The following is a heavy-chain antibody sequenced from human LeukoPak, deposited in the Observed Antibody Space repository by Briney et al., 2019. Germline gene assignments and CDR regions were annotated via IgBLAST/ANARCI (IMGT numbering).Heavy chain of an antibody. Sequence: ASVKVSCKASGYTFTGYYMHWVRQAPGQGLEWMGWINPNSGGTNYAQKFQGRVTMTRDTSISTAYMELSRLRSDDTAMYYCARDHGGSYGYFDYWGQGTLVTVSS. CDR3: ARDHGGSYGYFDY. D-gene: IGHD1-26*01. V-gene: IGHV1-2*02. CDR2: INPNSGGT. J-gene: IGHJ4*02. CDR1: GYTFTGYY.